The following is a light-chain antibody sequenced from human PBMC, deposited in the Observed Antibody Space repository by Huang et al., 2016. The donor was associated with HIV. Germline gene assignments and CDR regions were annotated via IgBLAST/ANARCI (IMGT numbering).Light chain of an antibody. CDR2: WAS. V-gene: IGKV4-1*01. J-gene: IGKJ1*01. CDR1: QPVLYSSNKKNVPMNC. Sequence: DIVMTQSPDSLAVPLGERATISSVSSQPVLYSSNKKNVPMNCLAWYQKNPGQPPKLLMYWASARASGVPNRFSGSGSGTDFTLTISSLQAEDVAVYYCQQHYTTPWTFGQGTKVEIK. CDR3: QQHYTTPWT.